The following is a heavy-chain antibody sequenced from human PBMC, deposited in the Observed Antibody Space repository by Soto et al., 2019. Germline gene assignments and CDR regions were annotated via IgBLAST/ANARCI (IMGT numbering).Heavy chain of an antibody. CDR3: ARLSCSRTTSYSGLDV. CDR2: IDPSDSYT. CDR1: GYSFSTYC. Sequence: PGESLKISCKGFGYSFSTYCITWVRQMPGQGLEWMGGIDPSDSYTHYNPAFQGHVTISADRSISTAYLQWSSLKASDTAMSYCARLSCSRTTSYSGLDVWGQGTAATVSS. V-gene: IGHV5-10-1*01. D-gene: IGHD2-2*01. J-gene: IGHJ6*02.